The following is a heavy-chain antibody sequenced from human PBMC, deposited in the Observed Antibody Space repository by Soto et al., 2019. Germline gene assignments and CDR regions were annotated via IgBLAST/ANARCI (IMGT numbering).Heavy chain of an antibody. CDR3: ARGQGRYYYYYYYMDV. J-gene: IGHJ6*03. CDR1: GGSFSGYY. D-gene: IGHD3-10*01. V-gene: IGHV4-34*01. Sequence: SETLSLTCAVYGGSFSGYYWSWIRQPPGKGLEWIGEINHSGSTNYNPSLKSRVTISVDTSKNQFSLKLSSVTAADTAVYYCARGQGRYYYYYYYMDVWGKGTTVTVSS. CDR2: INHSGST.